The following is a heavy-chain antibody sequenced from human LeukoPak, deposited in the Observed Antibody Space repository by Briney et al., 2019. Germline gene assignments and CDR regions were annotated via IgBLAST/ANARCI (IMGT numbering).Heavy chain of an antibody. J-gene: IGHJ4*02. V-gene: IGHV3-21*01. CDR3: ARDRSYYYDSSGYYYSYRFDY. D-gene: IGHD3-22*01. CDR2: ISSSSSYI. Sequence: PGGSLRLSCAASGFTFSSYSMNWVRQAPGKGLEWVSSISSSSSYIYYADSVKGRFTISRDNAQNSLYLQMNSLRAEDTAVYYCARDRSYYYDSSGYYYSYRFDYWGQGTLVTVSS. CDR1: GFTFSSYS.